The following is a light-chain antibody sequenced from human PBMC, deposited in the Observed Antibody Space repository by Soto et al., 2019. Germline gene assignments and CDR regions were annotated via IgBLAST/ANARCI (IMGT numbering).Light chain of an antibody. CDR1: QSISSY. V-gene: IGKV1-39*01. CDR3: QQSYSTPLT. Sequence: DIQMTQSPSSLSASVGDRVTITCRASQSISSYLNWYQQKPGKAPKLLIYAASSLQSGVPSRFSGSGSGTDFTLTISILQPEDFATYYCQQSYSTPLTFGGGTKVELK. J-gene: IGKJ4*01. CDR2: AAS.